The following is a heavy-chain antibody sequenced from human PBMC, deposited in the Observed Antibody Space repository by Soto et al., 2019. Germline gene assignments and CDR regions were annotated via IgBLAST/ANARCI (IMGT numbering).Heavy chain of an antibody. CDR3: ASSLLVVYGLEGEID. J-gene: IGHJ4*02. Sequence: QVQLVQSGAEVKKPGASVKVSCKASGYTFNSYGISWVRQAPGQGLEWMGWISAYNGNTNYAQKLQGRVTMTTDTSTSTSHMELRILRAHETAVYYCASSLLVVYGLEGEIDWGQRTLVTVAS. CDR1: GYTFNSYG. CDR2: ISAYNGNT. D-gene: IGHD2-8*02. V-gene: IGHV1-18*01.